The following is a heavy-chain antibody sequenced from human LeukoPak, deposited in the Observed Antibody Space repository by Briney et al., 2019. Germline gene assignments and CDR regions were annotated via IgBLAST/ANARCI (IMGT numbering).Heavy chain of an antibody. CDR2: ISYDGSNK. J-gene: IGHJ4*02. Sequence: GGSLRLSCAASGFTFSSYAMHWVRQAPGKGLEWVAVISYDGSNKYYADSVKGRFTISRDNSKNTLYLQMNSLRAEDTAVYYCARGVDYDFSLDYWGQGTLVTVSS. CDR3: ARGVDYDFSLDY. D-gene: IGHD3-3*01. CDR1: GFTFSSYA. V-gene: IGHV3-30-3*01.